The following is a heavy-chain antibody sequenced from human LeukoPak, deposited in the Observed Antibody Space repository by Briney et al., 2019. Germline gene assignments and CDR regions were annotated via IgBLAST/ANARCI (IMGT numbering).Heavy chain of an antibody. CDR3: ARDGDYYDSSGYPGD. CDR1: GGTFSSYA. J-gene: IGHJ4*02. CDR2: IIPIFGTA. V-gene: IGHV1-69*13. Sequence: SVKVSCKASGGTFSSYAISWVLQAPGQGLEWMGGIIPIFGTANYAQKFQGRVTITADESTSTAYMELSSLRSEDTAVYYCARDGDYYDSSGYPGDWGQGTLVTVSS. D-gene: IGHD3-22*01.